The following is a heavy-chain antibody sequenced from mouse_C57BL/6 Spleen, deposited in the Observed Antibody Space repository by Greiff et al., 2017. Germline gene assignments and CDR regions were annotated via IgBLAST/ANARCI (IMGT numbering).Heavy chain of an antibody. D-gene: IGHD1-1*02. V-gene: IGHV1-9*01. CDR2: ILPGSGST. CDR1: GYTFTGYW. J-gene: IGHJ3*01. Sequence: VQLQQSGAELMKPGASVKLSCKATGYTFTGYWIEWVKQRPGHGLEWIGEILPGSGSTNYNEKFKGKATLTADTSSNTAYMQLSSLTTEDSAIYYCANHYWAWLAYWGQGTLVTVSA. CDR3: ANHYWAWLAY.